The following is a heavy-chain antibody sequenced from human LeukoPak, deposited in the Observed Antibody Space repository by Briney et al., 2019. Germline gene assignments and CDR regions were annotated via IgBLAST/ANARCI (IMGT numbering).Heavy chain of an antibody. D-gene: IGHD4-11*01. CDR2: IYYSGST. CDR1: GGSISSYY. J-gene: IGHJ4*02. CDR3: SRGPTVAKGGYFDY. V-gene: IGHV4-59*12. Sequence: SETLSLTCTVSGGSISSYYWSWLRQPPGKGLEWIGYIYYSGSTNYNPSLKSRVTISVDTSKNQFSLKLSSVTAADTAAYYCSRGPTVAKGGYFDYWGQGTLVTVSS.